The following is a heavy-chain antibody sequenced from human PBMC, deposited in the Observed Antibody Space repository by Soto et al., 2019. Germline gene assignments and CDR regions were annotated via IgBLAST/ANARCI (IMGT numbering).Heavy chain of an antibody. D-gene: IGHD3-22*01. Sequence: GGSLRLSCAASGFTFSDYYMSWIRQAPGKGLEWVSYISSSGSTIYYADSVKGRFTIARDNSNSTLFLQMNSLRAEDTAVYYCAKSGLFDSSGYHHPHFDSWGPGALVTVSS. V-gene: IGHV3-11*01. CDR2: ISSSGSTI. J-gene: IGHJ4*02. CDR3: AKSGLFDSSGYHHPHFDS. CDR1: GFTFSDYY.